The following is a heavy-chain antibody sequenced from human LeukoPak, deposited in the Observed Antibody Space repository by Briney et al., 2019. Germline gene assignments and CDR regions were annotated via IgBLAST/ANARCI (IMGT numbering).Heavy chain of an antibody. J-gene: IGHJ5*02. CDR3: ARGSRYCGGDCYSPWRGQGS. Sequence: SGTLSLTCAVSGGSLSSIKWWSWGRQPPGEGAEWVGEIFHSGGTNYNPSLKSRVTISVDKSKNQFSLKLSSVTAADTAVYYCARGSRYCGGDCYSPWRGQGSWGQGTLVTVSS. CDR2: IFHSGGT. V-gene: IGHV4-4*02. CDR1: GGSLSSIKW. D-gene: IGHD2-21*02.